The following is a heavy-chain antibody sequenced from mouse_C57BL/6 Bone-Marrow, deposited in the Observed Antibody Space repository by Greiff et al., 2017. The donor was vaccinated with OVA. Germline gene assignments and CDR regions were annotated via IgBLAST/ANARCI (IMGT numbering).Heavy chain of an antibody. D-gene: IGHD2-3*01. CDR1: GFTFSSYA. CDR2: ISDGGSYT. V-gene: IGHV5-4*01. J-gene: IGHJ3*01. CDR3: ARDRYDGYYVGWFAY. Sequence: EVKLEESGGGLVKPGGSLKLSCAASGFTFSSYAMSWVRQTPEKRLEWVATISDGGSYTYYPDNVKGRFTISRDNAKNNLYLQMSHLKSEDTAMYYCARDRYDGYYVGWFAYWGQGTLVTVSA.